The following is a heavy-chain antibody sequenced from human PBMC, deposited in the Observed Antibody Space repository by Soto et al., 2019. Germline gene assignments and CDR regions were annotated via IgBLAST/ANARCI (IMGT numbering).Heavy chain of an antibody. CDR1: GFTFSSYG. D-gene: IGHD4-4*01. J-gene: IGHJ4*02. CDR3: ATLVTTFHY. Sequence: GGSLRLSCAATGFTFSSYGMSWVRQAPGKGLEWVSAISGSGDSTYYADSVKGRFTISRDNSKNTLYLQMNSLRAEDTAVYYCATLVTTFHYWGQGTLVTVSS. CDR2: ISGSGDST. V-gene: IGHV3-23*01.